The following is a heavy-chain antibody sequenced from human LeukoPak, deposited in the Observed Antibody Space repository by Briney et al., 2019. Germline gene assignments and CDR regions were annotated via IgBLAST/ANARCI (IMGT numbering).Heavy chain of an antibody. V-gene: IGHV4-34*01. D-gene: IGHD2-2*01. Sequence: SETLSLTCAVYGGSFSGYYWSWIRKPPGKGLEWIGEINHSGSTNYNPSLKSRVTISVDTSKNQFSLKLSSVTAADTAVYYCARLDCSSTSCHHWFDPWGQGTLVTVSS. J-gene: IGHJ5*02. CDR1: GGSFSGYY. CDR2: INHSGST. CDR3: ARLDCSSTSCHHWFDP.